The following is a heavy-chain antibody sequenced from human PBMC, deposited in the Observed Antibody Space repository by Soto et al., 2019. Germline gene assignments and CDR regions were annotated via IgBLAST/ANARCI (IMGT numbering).Heavy chain of an antibody. CDR3: AKSRGSGIAAAGIYYFDY. CDR2: FSGIGGST. J-gene: IGHJ4*02. D-gene: IGHD6-13*01. V-gene: IGHV3-23*01. Sequence: GGSVRLSCAASGFIVDDYAMIWIRQAPGTGLEWASDFSGIGGSTFYAVSVKGRFTISSNNSKNTLYLQMNSLRAEDTAVYYCAKSRGSGIAAAGIYYFDYWGQGTLVTVSS. CDR1: GFIVDDYA.